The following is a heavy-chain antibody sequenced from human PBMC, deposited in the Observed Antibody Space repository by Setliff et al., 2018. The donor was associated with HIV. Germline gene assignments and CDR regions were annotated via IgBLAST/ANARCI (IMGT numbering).Heavy chain of an antibody. CDR2: INAGNGDT. J-gene: IGHJ4*02. V-gene: IGHV1-3*01. CDR1: GYTFTSYA. CDR3: ARDLPTPNWGFDY. Sequence: ASVKVSCKASGYTFTSYAMHWVRQAPGQRLEWMGWINAGNGDTKYSQKFQGRVTATTDTSASTAYMELSSLRSEDTAVYYCARDLPTPNWGFDYWCQGTLVTVSS. D-gene: IGHD7-27*01.